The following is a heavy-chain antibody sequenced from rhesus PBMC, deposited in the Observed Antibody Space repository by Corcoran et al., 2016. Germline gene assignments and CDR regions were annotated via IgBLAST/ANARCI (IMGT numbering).Heavy chain of an antibody. CDR1: GFTFSSYG. Sequence: EVQLVETGGGLVQPGGSLKLSCAASGFTFSSYGMSWVHQAPGKGLEWVSAINSGGGSPDNADSVKGRFTISRDNSKNTLSLQMNSLRAEDTAVYYCAKDEDYGNLLYWGQGVLVTVSS. J-gene: IGHJ4*01. CDR3: AKDEDYGNLLY. V-gene: IGHV3S5*01. CDR2: INSGGGSP. D-gene: IGHD4-35*01.